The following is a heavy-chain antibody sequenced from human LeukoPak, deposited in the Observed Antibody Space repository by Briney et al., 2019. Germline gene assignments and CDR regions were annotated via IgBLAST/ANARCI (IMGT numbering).Heavy chain of an antibody. CDR3: ARDLDSSGIDY. D-gene: IGHD3-22*01. CDR1: GYTFTGYY. V-gene: IGHV1-18*04. Sequence: ASVKVSCKASGYTFTGYYMHWVRQAPGQGLEWMGWISAYNGNTNYAQKLQGRVTMTTDTSTSTAYMELRSLRSDDTAVYYCARDLDSSGIDYWGQGTLVTVSS. CDR2: ISAYNGNT. J-gene: IGHJ4*02.